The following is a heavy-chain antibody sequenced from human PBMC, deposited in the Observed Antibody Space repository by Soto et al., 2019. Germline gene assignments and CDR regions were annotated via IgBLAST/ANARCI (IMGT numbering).Heavy chain of an antibody. J-gene: IGHJ6*02. D-gene: IGHD3-22*01. CDR2: IYYSGST. CDR1: GGSISSGDYY. Sequence: PSETLSLTCTVSGGSISSGDYYWRWIRQPPGKGLEWIGYIYYSGSTYYNPSLKSRVTISVDTSKNQFSLKLSSVTAADTAVYYCARSPYYYDSSGYPYYYYYGMDVWGQGTTVTVSS. CDR3: ARSPYYYDSSGYPYYYYYGMDV. V-gene: IGHV4-30-4*01.